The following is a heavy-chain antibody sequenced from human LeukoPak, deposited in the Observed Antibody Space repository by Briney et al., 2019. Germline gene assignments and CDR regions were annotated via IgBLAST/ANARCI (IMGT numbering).Heavy chain of an antibody. V-gene: IGHV3-9*01. CDR3: AKDIYRRGGATKGPGY. J-gene: IGHJ4*02. Sequence: GRSLRLSCAASGFTFDDYAMHWVRQAPGKGLEWVSDISWNSGSIGYADSVKGRFTISRGNAKNSLYLQMNSLRAEDTALYYCAKDIYRRGGATKGPGYWGQGTLVTVSS. CDR1: GFTFDDYA. D-gene: IGHD1-26*01. CDR2: ISWNSGSI.